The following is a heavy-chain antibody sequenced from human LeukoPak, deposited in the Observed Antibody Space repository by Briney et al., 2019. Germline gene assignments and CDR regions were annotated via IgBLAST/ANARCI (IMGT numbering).Heavy chain of an antibody. V-gene: IGHV4-34*01. CDR3: AREGRGGHNFDY. J-gene: IGHJ4*02. Sequence: PSETLSLTCAVSDDSFSGYYWNWIRQPPGRGLEWIGEINYSGSTQYHPSLKSRVSMSVDKSKKQVSLKLSSVTVADTAVYYCAREGRGGHNFDYWGQGTLASVSS. CDR2: INYSGST. CDR1: DDSFSGYY. D-gene: IGHD2-15*01.